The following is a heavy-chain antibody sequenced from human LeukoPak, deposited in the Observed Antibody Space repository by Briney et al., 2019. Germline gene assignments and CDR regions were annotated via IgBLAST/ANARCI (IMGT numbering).Heavy chain of an antibody. V-gene: IGHV3-48*01. J-gene: IGHJ4*02. CDR1: GFTFSSYS. CDR3: AKERGWELLLPNYFDY. CDR2: ISSSSSTI. D-gene: IGHD1-26*01. Sequence: GGSLRLSCAASGFTFSSYSMNWVRQAPGKGLEWVSYISSSSSTIYYADSVKGRFAISRDNSKNTVYLQMNSLGAEDTAVYYCAKERGWELLLPNYFDYWGQGILVTVSS.